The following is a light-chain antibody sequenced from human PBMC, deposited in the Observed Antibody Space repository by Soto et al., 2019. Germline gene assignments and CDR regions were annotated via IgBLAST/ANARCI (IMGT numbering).Light chain of an antibody. CDR3: LQDYNYPYT. CDR2: RSS. J-gene: IGKJ2*01. V-gene: IGKV1-6*01. CDR1: QAIKND. Sequence: AIQMTQSPSSLSASVGDRVTITCRPSQAIKNDLVWYQQRPGKAPKLLIYRSSNLQSGVPSRFNGSGSGTDFTLTISSLQPEDFATYYCLQDYNYPYTFGQGTKLEI.